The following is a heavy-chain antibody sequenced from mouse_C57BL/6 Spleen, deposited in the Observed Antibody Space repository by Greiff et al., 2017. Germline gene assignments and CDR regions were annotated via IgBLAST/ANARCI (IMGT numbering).Heavy chain of an antibody. CDR1: GYTFTSYW. J-gene: IGHJ2*01. V-gene: IGHV1-69*01. Sequence: QVQLQQPGAELVMPGASVKLSCKASGYTFTSYWMHWVKQRPGQGLEWIGEIDPSDSYTNYNQKFKGKSTLTVDKSSSTAYMQLSSLTSEDSAVYYCARGLGPGGYWGHGATLTVAS. CDR2: IDPSDSYT. D-gene: IGHD1-1*02. CDR3: ARGLGPGGY.